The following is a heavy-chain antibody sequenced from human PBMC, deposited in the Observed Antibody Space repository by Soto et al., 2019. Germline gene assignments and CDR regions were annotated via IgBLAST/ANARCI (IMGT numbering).Heavy chain of an antibody. J-gene: IGHJ4*02. CDR3: TADDPFLILGPQY. CDR1: GFTFNKAW. CDR2: IKSQLDGGTT. D-gene: IGHD3-3*02. Sequence: GGSLRLSCSASGFTFNKAWMTWVRQAPGRGLEWAGRIKSQLDGGTTDYPAAVRGRFTISRDDSNNTLYLQMNSLKTEATAVYYRTADDPFLILGPQYWGQGTLVTVSS. V-gene: IGHV3-15*01.